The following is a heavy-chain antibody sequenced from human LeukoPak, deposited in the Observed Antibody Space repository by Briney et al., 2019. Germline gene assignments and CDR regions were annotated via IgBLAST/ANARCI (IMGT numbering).Heavy chain of an antibody. CDR2: IYYSGST. V-gene: IGHV4-59*01. Sequence: ASETLSLTCTVSGGSISSYYWSWIRQPPGKGLEWIGYIYYSGSTNYNPSLKSRVTISVDTSKNQFSLKLSSVTAADTAVYYCAASGAAAADYWGQGTLVTVSS. D-gene: IGHD6-13*01. CDR1: GGSISSYY. CDR3: AASGAAAADY. J-gene: IGHJ4*02.